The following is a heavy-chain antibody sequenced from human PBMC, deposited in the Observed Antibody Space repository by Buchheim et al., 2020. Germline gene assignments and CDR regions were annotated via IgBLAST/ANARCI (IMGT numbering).Heavy chain of an antibody. CDR3: AGDQLIGYSYGLGAEYYVDY. J-gene: IGHJ4*02. D-gene: IGHD5-18*01. CDR2: FYHSGST. V-gene: IGHV4-4*02. CDR1: GGSISSSNW. Sequence: QVQLQESGPGLVKPSGTLSLPCAVSGGSISSSNWWSWVRQPPGKGLEWIGEFYHSGSTNYNPSLKSRVTISVDKSKNQFSLKLSSVNAADPAVYYCAGDQLIGYSYGLGAEYYVDYWGQGTL.